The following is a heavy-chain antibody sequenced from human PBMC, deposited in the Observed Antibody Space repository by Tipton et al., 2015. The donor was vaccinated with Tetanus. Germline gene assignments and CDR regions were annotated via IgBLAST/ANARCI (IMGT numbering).Heavy chain of an antibody. CDR2: IKSNADGGTT. CDR1: GPIFKNAW. J-gene: IGHJ4*02. CDR3: AASGTIGSGYPVGY. D-gene: IGHD3-9*01. V-gene: IGHV3-15*07. Sequence: SLRLSCAASGPIFKNAWMNWVRQAPGKGLKWVGRIKSNADGGTTDYAAPVKGRFTISRDDSKNTLYLQMNSLKTEDTAGYYCAASGTIGSGYPVGYWGQGSLVTVSS.